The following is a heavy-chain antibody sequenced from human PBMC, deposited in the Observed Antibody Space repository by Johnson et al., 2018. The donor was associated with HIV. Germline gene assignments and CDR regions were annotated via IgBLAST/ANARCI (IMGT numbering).Heavy chain of an antibody. CDR1: GFTFSSYA. CDR3: TTDIPVIVLGGPDI. CDR2: IRYDGSYK. V-gene: IGHV3-30*04. D-gene: IGHD2-8*02. Sequence: QVQLVESGGGVVQPGRSLRLSCAASGFTFSSYAMHWVRQAPGKGLEWVAFIRYDGSYKYYADSVKGRFTISRDNSKNTLYLQMNSLRAEDTAVYYCTTDIPVIVLGGPDIWGQGTMVTVSS. J-gene: IGHJ3*02.